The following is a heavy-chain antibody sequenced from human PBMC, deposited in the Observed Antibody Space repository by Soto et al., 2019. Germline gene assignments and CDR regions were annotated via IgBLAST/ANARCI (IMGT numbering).Heavy chain of an antibody. Sequence: GGSLRLSCAASGFTFSSYAMHWVRQAPGKGLEWVAVISYDGSNKYYADSVKGRFTISRDNSKNTLYLQMNSLRAEDTAVYYCARDQGQRIQLWLFDYWGQGTLVTVSS. V-gene: IGHV3-30-3*01. J-gene: IGHJ4*02. CDR3: ARDQGQRIQLWLFDY. D-gene: IGHD5-18*01. CDR2: ISYDGSNK. CDR1: GFTFSSYA.